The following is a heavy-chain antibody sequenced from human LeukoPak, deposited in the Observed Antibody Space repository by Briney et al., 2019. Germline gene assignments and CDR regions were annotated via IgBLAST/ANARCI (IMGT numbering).Heavy chain of an antibody. J-gene: IGHJ6*03. Sequence: GGSLRLSCVASGFNFGSHSMEWVRQAPGKGLEWVSSMDSSSTYIYYADSVKSRFTMSRDNARNPLYLQMDSLRAEDTAVYFCAGNEGYCSNSSCHPYMSIWGKGTTVTVSS. CDR1: GFNFGSHS. CDR3: AGNEGYCSNSSCHPYMSI. V-gene: IGHV3-21*01. CDR2: MDSSSTYI. D-gene: IGHD2-2*01.